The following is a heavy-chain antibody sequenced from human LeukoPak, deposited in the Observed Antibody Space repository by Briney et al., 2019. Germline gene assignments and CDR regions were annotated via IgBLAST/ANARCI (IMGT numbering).Heavy chain of an antibody. J-gene: IGHJ4*02. CDR3: ARLNQSRIAADGSFDY. Sequence: GGSLRLSCAASGFTFSSYSMNWVRQAPGKGLEWVSSISSSSSYIYYADSVKGRFTISRDNAKNSLYLQMNSLRAEDTAVYYCARLNQSRIAADGSFDYWGQGTLVTVSS. V-gene: IGHV3-21*01. CDR1: GFTFSSYS. D-gene: IGHD6-13*01. CDR2: ISSSSSYI.